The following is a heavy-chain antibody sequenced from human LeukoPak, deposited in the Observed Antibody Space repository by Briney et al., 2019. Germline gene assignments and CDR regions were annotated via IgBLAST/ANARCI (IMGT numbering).Heavy chain of an antibody. CDR2: INPNSGGT. D-gene: IGHD6-13*01. CDR1: GYTFTGYY. V-gene: IGHV1-2*02. J-gene: IGHJ4*02. CDR3: ARVGAAGLGFDY. Sequence: ASVKVSCKASGYTFTGYYIHWVRQAPGQGVEWMGWINPNSGGTKYARKFQGRVTVTRDTSISTSSMELSRLKSDDTAVYYCARVGAAGLGFDYWGQGTLVTVSS.